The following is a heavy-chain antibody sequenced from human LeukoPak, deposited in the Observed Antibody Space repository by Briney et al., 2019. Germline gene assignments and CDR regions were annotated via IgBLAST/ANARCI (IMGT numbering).Heavy chain of an antibody. CDR3: ARNRRGYSYGTLYYFDY. D-gene: IGHD5-18*01. CDR1: GDSISSSDYY. J-gene: IGHJ4*02. V-gene: IGHV4-39*01. CDR2: IYYSGTT. Sequence: PSETLSLTCTVSGDSISSSDYYWGWIRQPPGKGLEWIANIYYSGTTYYNPSLKSRATISVDTSKNQFSLSLSSVTAADTAVYFCARNRRGYSYGTLYYFDYWGQGTLVTVSS.